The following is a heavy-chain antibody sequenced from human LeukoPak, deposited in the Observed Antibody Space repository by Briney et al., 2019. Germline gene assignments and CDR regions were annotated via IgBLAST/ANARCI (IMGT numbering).Heavy chain of an antibody. Sequence: SETLSLTCAVYGGSFSGYYWSWIRQPPGKGLEWIGEINHSGSTNYNPSLKSRVTISVDTSKNQFSLKLSSVTAADTAVCYCARGRSTRAFFDYWGQGTLVTVSS. D-gene: IGHD4-17*01. CDR3: ARGRSTRAFFDY. V-gene: IGHV4-34*01. CDR2: INHSGST. CDR1: GGSFSGYY. J-gene: IGHJ4*02.